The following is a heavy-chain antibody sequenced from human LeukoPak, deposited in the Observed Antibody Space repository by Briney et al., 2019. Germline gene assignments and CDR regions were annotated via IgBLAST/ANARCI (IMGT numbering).Heavy chain of an antibody. CDR1: GGSISSYY. Sequence: SETLSLTCTVSGGSISSYYWSWIRQPAGKGLEWIGRIYTSGGTNYNPSLKSRVTMSIDTSKNQFSLKLSSVTAADTAVYYCARDYYDSTGYYYALWGQGTLVTVSS. CDR3: ARDYYDSTGYYYAL. D-gene: IGHD3-22*01. J-gene: IGHJ4*02. CDR2: IYTSGGT. V-gene: IGHV4-4*07.